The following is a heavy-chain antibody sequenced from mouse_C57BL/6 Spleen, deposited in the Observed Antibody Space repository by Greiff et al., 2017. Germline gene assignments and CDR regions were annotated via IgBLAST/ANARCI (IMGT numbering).Heavy chain of an antibody. Sequence: QVQLQQPGAELVKPGASVKMSCKASGYTFTSYWITWVKQRPGQGLEWIGDIYPGSGSTNYNEKFKSKATLTVDTSASTAYMQLSGLTSEDSAVYYCARGGPDSSGYFAYWGQGTLVTVSA. CDR3: ARGGPDSSGYFAY. V-gene: IGHV1-55*01. J-gene: IGHJ3*01. CDR1: GYTFTSYW. D-gene: IGHD3-2*02. CDR2: IYPGSGST.